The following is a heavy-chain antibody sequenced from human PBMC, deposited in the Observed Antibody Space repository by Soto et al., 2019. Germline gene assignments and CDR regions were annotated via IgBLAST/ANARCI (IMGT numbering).Heavy chain of an antibody. CDR3: LRQGFGRLHGLVDV. CDR2: IDSSGGP. CDR1: DDSSSSYK. Sequence: QVQLQESGPGLVKPSETLSLTCTVSDDSSSSYKWSWIRQPPGRRLEWIGYIDSSGGPSYKPSLQSQVTISVDTSTKQFSLKPSSVTAEDTAVYYCLRQGFGRLHGLVDVWGQGTTVTVSS. V-gene: IGHV4-59*08. D-gene: IGHD3-10*01. J-gene: IGHJ6*02.